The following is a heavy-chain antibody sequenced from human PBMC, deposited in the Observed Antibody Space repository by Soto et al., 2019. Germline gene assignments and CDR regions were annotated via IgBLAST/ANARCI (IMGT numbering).Heavy chain of an antibody. J-gene: IGHJ5*02. D-gene: IGHD3-22*01. CDR2: IYSNGNN. Sequence: QVQLQESGPGLVKPSGTLSLTCIVSGDSISLYYWSWVRQPPGKGLEWIGYIYSNGNNNYNPFLKSRVTLSVDTSKNQVSLKLTSMSAADTAMYYCVSAGRHDSGALERFDPWGQGILVTVSS. CDR1: GDSISLYY. V-gene: IGHV4-59*01. CDR3: VSAGRHDSGALERFDP.